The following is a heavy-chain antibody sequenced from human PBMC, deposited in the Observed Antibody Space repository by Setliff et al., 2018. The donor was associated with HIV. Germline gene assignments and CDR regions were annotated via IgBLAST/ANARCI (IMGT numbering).Heavy chain of an antibody. CDR3: ARSIVPVASGYYYFEY. CDR1: GGSINSTSYY. J-gene: IGHJ4*02. CDR2: IYHTGST. V-gene: IGHV4-39*01. Sequence: SETLSLTCTVPGGSINSTSYYWGWIRQPPGNGLEWIGSIYHTGSTYYKPSLTSRVTISVDTSKNQFSLRLSSVAAGDTAVYYCARSIVPVASGYYYFEYWGQGTLVTVSS. D-gene: IGHD3-3*01.